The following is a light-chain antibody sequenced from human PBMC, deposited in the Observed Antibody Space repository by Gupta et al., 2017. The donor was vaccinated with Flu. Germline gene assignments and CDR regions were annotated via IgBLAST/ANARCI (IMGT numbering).Light chain of an antibody. V-gene: IGKV4-1*01. J-gene: IGKJ1*01. CDR3: QQYHATPRT. Sequence: SVMSESPVSLAVSLGERATINCKSSQSVLNSGNNKNYLAWYQQRPGQPPKVLFYWASSRESGVPDRFSGSGSGTDFTLTITSLQAEDVAVYYCQQYHATPRTFGQGTKVEIK. CDR1: QSVLNSGNNKNY. CDR2: WAS.